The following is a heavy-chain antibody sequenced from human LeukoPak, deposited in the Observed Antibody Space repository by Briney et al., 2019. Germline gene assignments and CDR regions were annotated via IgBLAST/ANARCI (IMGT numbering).Heavy chain of an antibody. CDR3: ATYRQIQVPFEF. Sequence: PGGPLRLFCAASGFTFSDFPMIWVRQAPGKGLEWVSSIFPSSDEIHYADSVKGRFTISRDNSRSTLSLQMDSLRAEDTATYYCATYRQIQVPFEFWGQGTLVTVSS. CDR1: GFTFSDFP. J-gene: IGHJ4*02. CDR2: IFPSSDEI. V-gene: IGHV3-23*01. D-gene: IGHD5-18*01.